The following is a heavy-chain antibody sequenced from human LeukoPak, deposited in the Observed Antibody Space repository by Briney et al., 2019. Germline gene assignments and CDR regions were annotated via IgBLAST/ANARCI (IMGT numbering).Heavy chain of an antibody. Sequence: GGSLRLSCAASGFTFSTYAMAWARQAPGKGLEWVSAISGSGGSTYYADSVKGRFTISRDNSKNTLYLQMNSLRAEDTAVYYCAKVPREPQPVYYFDYWGQGTLVTVSS. CDR2: ISGSGGST. J-gene: IGHJ4*02. CDR3: AKVPREPQPVYYFDY. V-gene: IGHV3-23*01. D-gene: IGHD1-14*01. CDR1: GFTFSTYA.